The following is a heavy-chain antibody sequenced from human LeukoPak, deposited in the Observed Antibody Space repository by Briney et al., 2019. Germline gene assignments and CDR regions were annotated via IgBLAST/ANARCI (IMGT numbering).Heavy chain of an antibody. Sequence: ASVSVSFTPSVDSFTIVYIHWGRQAPGKGGGRMGVVNPSGGSTISTQKFQDRVNITTETSPRTVYMEMTGLTSDDTGIYYCARDTLWGQATQVTVSS. CDR3: ARDTL. V-gene: IGHV1-46*01. CDR1: VDSFTIVY. CDR2: VNPSGGST. J-gene: IGHJ4*02.